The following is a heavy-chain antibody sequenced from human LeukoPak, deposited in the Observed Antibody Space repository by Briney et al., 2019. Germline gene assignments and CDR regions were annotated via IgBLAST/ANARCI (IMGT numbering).Heavy chain of an antibody. J-gene: IGHJ5*02. CDR2: IYYSGST. D-gene: IGHD2-2*03. Sequence: PSETLSLTCTVSGGSISSYFWSWIRQPPGKGLEWIGYIYYSGSTNYNPSLKSRVTISVDTSKNQFSLKLSSVTAADTAVYYCARDHGYGLSPWGQGTLVTVSS. V-gene: IGHV4-59*01. CDR1: GGSISSYF. CDR3: ARDHGYGLSP.